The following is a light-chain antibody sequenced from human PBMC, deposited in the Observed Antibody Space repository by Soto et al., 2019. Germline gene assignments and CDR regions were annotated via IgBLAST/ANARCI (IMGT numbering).Light chain of an antibody. CDR1: SSDVGGYNY. J-gene: IGLJ2*01. Sequence: QSALTQPASVSGSPGQSITISCTGTSSDVGGYNYVSWYQQHPGKAPKLIIYDVSNRPSGVSNRFSGSKSGNTASLTISGPQAEDEADYYCSSYTSSSFVVFGGGTKLTVL. V-gene: IGLV2-14*03. CDR3: SSYTSSSFVV. CDR2: DVS.